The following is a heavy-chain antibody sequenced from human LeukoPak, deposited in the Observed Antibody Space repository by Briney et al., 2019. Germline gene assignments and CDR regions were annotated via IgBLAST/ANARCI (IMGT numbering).Heavy chain of an antibody. CDR3: AKDNGIEAAAGSIDY. Sequence: GGSLRLSCAASGFTFDDYAMHWVRQAPGKGLEWVSGISWNSGSIGYADSVKGRFTISRDNAKNSLYLQMNSLRAEDTALYYCAKDNGIEAAAGSIDYWGQGTLVTVSS. CDR1: GFTFDDYA. CDR2: ISWNSGSI. V-gene: IGHV3-9*01. J-gene: IGHJ4*02. D-gene: IGHD6-13*01.